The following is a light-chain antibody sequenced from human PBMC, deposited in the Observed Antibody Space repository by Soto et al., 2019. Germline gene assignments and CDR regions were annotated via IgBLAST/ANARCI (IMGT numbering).Light chain of an antibody. CDR1: SSNIGAGYD. J-gene: IGLJ1*01. V-gene: IGLV1-40*01. CDR2: GNS. CDR3: SSYSTSFFYV. Sequence: QSVLTQPPSVSGAPGQRVTISCTGSSSNIGAGYDVHWYQQLPGTAPKLLIYGNSNRPSGVPDRFSGSKSGTSASLAITGLQAEDEADYYCSSYSTSFFYVFGTGTKLTVL.